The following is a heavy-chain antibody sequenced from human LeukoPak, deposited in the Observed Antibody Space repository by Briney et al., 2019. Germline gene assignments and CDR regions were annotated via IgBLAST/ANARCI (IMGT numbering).Heavy chain of an antibody. CDR1: GYTFTSYG. Sequence: ASVKVSCKASGYTFTSYGISWVRQAPGQGLEWMGWISAYNGNTNYAQKLQGRVTMTTDTSTSTAYMELRSLRSDDTAVYYCARGGRVPAAITVDYYYYMDVWGKGTTVTVSS. CDR3: ARGGRVPAAITVDYYYYMDV. D-gene: IGHD2-2*01. CDR2: ISAYNGNT. J-gene: IGHJ6*03. V-gene: IGHV1-18*01.